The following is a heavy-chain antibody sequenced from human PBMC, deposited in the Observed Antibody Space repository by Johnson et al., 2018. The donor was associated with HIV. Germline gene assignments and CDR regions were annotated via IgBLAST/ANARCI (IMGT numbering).Heavy chain of an antibody. CDR2: ISWNSGTI. J-gene: IGHJ3*02. D-gene: IGHD6-19*01. CDR1: GFTFDDYA. V-gene: IGHV3-9*01. CDR3: ARERGYSSVLWKLSEAAFDI. Sequence: VQLVESGGGLVQPGRSLRLSCAASGFTFDDYAMHWVRQVPGKGLEWISGISWNSGTIGYADSVKGRFTISRDNAKNSLYLEMNSLRAEDTAVYYCARERGYSSVLWKLSEAAFDIWGQGTMVTVSS.